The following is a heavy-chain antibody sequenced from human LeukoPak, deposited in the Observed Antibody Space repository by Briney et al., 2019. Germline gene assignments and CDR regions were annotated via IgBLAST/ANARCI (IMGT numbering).Heavy chain of an antibody. CDR2: IGGSGTST. D-gene: IGHD1-26*01. CDR3: AKLVGATDY. V-gene: IGHV3-23*01. CDR1: GFTFSSYG. J-gene: IGHJ4*02. Sequence: GGSLRLSCAASGFTFSSYGMSWVRQAPGKGLEWVSAIGGSGTSTYYADSVKGRFTISRDNSKNTLYLQMNSLRGEDTAVYYCAKLVGATDYWGQGTLVTVSS.